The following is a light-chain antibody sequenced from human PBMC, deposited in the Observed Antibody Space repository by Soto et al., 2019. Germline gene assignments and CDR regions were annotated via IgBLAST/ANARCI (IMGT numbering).Light chain of an antibody. CDR3: EQYESSPQT. Sequence: EIVLTQSPGTMSLSPGERATLACRARQSVSRSYLAWYQRKPGQAPRLLIYGASIRATGIPDLFSGSASGTDFTLTISRLEPEYFAVYYWEQYESSPQTFGQGTKVEIK. CDR1: QSVSRSY. V-gene: IGKV3-20*01. CDR2: GAS. J-gene: IGKJ1*01.